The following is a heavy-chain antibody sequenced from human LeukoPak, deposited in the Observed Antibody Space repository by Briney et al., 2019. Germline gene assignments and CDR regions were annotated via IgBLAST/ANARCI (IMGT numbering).Heavy chain of an antibody. D-gene: IGHD3-10*01. CDR2: IKSKTDGGTT. J-gene: IGHJ6*02. CDR1: GFTFSNAW. CDR3: TTGPFDYYGSASYLANGMDV. V-gene: IGHV3-15*01. Sequence: GGSLRLSCAASGFTFSNAWMSWVRQAPGPGLECVGRIKSKTDGGTTDYTAPVKGRFTISRDDSKNTLYLQMNSLKTEDTAVYYCTTGPFDYYGSASYLANGMDVWGQGTTVTVSS.